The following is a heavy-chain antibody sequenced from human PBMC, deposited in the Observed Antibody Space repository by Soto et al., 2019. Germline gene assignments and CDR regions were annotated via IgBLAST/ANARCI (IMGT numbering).Heavy chain of an antibody. CDR3: AKGNSGSGGYYDDYYGMDV. CDR1: GFTFSSYG. V-gene: IGHV3-30*18. D-gene: IGHD3-10*01. CDR2: ISYDGSNK. J-gene: IGHJ6*02. Sequence: QVQLVESGGGVVQPGRSLRLSCAASGFTFSSYGMHWVRQAPGKGLEWVAVISYDGSNKYYADSVKGRFTISRDNSKNTLYLQMNSLRAEDTAVYYCAKGNSGSGGYYDDYYGMDVWGQGTTVTVSS.